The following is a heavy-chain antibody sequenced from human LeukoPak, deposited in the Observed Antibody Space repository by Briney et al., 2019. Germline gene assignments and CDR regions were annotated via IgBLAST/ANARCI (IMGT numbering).Heavy chain of an antibody. CDR1: GFTFSGYW. V-gene: IGHV3-7*01. CDR3: ARLSRSSSGY. J-gene: IGHJ4*02. D-gene: IGHD6-13*01. CDR2: INRDGSDT. Sequence: GGSLRVSCAASGFTFSGYWMSWVRQAPGKGLEWVANINRDGSDTQYVDSVKGRFTISRDNAKNSLYLQMNSLRAEDTAVYYCARLSRSSSGYWGQGSLVTVSS.